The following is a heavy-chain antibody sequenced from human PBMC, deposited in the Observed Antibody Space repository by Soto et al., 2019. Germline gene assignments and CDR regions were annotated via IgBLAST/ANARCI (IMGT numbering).Heavy chain of an antibody. Sequence: ETLSLTCAVSGGSFSGYYWSWIRQPPGKGLEWIGEINHSGSTNYNPSLKSRVTISVDTSKNQFSLKLSSVTAADTAVYYCARVGTVTTFWGYYYYYGMDVWGQGTTVTVSS. V-gene: IGHV4-34*01. J-gene: IGHJ6*02. CDR2: INHSGST. CDR1: GGSFSGYY. CDR3: ARVGTVTTFWGYYYYYGMDV. D-gene: IGHD4-17*01.